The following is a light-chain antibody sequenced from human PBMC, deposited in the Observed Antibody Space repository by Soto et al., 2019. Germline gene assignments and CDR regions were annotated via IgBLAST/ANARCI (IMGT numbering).Light chain of an antibody. Sequence: QSALTQPPSISGAPGQRVTISCTGSSSNIGAGSDVHWYHQLPGTAPKLLIYGNTNRPSGVPDRFSGSKSGTSASLAIAGLQTEDEGDYYCQTYDRSLSGLYVFGTGTKV. J-gene: IGLJ1*01. CDR2: GNT. CDR1: SSNIGAGSD. V-gene: IGLV1-40*01. CDR3: QTYDRSLSGLYV.